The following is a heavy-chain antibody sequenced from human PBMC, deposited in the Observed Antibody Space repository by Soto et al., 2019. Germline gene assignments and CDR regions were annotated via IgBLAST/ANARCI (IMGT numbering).Heavy chain of an antibody. V-gene: IGHV3-7*01. CDR1: GFTFRSLW. CDR3: TRAGGSYYFDF. Sequence: EVQLVESGGGLVQPGGSLRLSCAASGFTFRSLWMSWVRQTPGKGLEWVANIKHDGSDQYYLDSVKGRFTISRDNAKNSLYPQMNSLRDDDTAVYYCTRAGGSYYFDFWGQGTLVTVSA. J-gene: IGHJ4*02. CDR2: IKHDGSDQ. D-gene: IGHD3-10*01.